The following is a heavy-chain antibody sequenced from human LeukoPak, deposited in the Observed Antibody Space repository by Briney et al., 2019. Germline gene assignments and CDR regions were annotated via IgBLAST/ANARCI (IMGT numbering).Heavy chain of an antibody. V-gene: IGHV1-69*05. Sequence: ASVKVSCKASGGTFSSYAISWVRQAPGQGLEWMGGIIPIFGTANYAQKFQGRVTITTDESTSTAYMELSSLRSEDTAVYYCARGPADIVVVPAAILDYYYMDVWGKGTTVTVSS. CDR3: ARGPADIVVVPAAILDYYYMDV. CDR2: IIPIFGTA. CDR1: GGTFSSYA. J-gene: IGHJ6*03. D-gene: IGHD2-2*02.